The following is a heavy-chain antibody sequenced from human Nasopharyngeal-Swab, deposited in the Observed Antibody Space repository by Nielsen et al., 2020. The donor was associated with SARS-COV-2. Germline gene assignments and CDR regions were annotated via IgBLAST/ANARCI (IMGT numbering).Heavy chain of an antibody. V-gene: IGHV7-4-1*02. CDR1: GYTFTSYA. CDR3: ARQLCSSTTCYEAY. CDR2: INTNTGNP. J-gene: IGHJ4*02. Sequence: ASVKVSCKASGYTFTSYAMNWVRQAPGQGLEWMGWINTNTGNPTYAQGFTGRFVFSLDNSVSTAYLQISNLQAEDSAIYYCARQLCSSTTCYEAYWGQGTLVTVSS. D-gene: IGHD2-2*01.